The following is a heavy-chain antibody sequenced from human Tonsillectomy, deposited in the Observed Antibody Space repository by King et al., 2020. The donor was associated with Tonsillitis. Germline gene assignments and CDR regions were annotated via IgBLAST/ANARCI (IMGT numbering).Heavy chain of an antibody. CDR1: GFSLSASGMC. D-gene: IGHD3-3*01. CDR2: IDWDDDK. CDR3: ARGTSVFRFLPPYYYYMAV. V-gene: IGHV2-70*01. J-gene: IGHJ6*03. Sequence: TLKESGPALVKPTQTLTLTCTFSGFSLSASGMCVSWIRQPPGKALEWLALIDWDDDKYYSTSLKTRLTISKDTSKNQVVLTMTNMDPVDTATYYCARGTSVFRFLPPYYYYMAVWGKGTTVIVSS.